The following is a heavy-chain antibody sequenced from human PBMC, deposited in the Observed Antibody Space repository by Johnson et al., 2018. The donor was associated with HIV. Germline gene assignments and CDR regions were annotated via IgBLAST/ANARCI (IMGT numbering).Heavy chain of an antibody. CDR3: ARGLGEGLVIPGPDGYDI. Sequence: VQLVESGGGLVQPGRSLRLSCAASGFTFDDYAMHWVRQVPGKGLEWVSGVSWNSGSIGYADSVKGRFTISRDNAKNSLYLQMNSLRAEATAVYYCARGLGEGLVIPGPDGYDIWGQGTMVTVSS. D-gene: IGHD3-16*01. CDR1: GFTFDDYA. V-gene: IGHV3-9*01. CDR2: VSWNSGSI. J-gene: IGHJ3*02.